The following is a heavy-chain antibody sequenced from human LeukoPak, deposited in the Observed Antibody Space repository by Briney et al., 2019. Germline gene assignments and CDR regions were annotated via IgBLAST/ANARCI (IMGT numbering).Heavy chain of an antibody. J-gene: IGHJ4*02. CDR1: GYTFTGYY. D-gene: IGHD5/OR15-5a*01. V-gene: IGHV1-2*02. CDR3: ARDGTGVYYLVQY. CDR2: INPNSGGT. Sequence: GASVKVSCKASGYTFTGYYMHWVRQAPGQGLEWMGWINPNSGGTNYAQKFQGRVTTTRDTSISAVYMELSRLRSDDTAVYYCARDGTGVYYLVQYWGQGTLVTVSS.